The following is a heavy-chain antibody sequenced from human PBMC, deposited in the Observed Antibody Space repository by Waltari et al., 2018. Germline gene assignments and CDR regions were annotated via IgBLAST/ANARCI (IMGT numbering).Heavy chain of an antibody. CDR1: GFTFSSYS. CDR3: AREFWSGYYTNDAFDI. J-gene: IGHJ3*02. D-gene: IGHD3-3*01. CDR2: ISSSSSTI. V-gene: IGHV3-48*01. Sequence: EVQLVESGGGLVQPGGSLRLSCAASGFTFSSYSMNWVRQAPGKGLEWVSYISSSSSTIYYADSVKGRFTISRDNAKNSLYLQMNSLRAEDTAVYYCAREFWSGYYTNDAFDIWGQGTMVTVSS.